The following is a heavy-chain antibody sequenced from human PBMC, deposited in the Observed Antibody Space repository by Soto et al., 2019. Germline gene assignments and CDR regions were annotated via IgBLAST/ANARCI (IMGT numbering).Heavy chain of an antibody. CDR1: GGSISSYY. CDR3: ARRYGVYFDY. V-gene: IGHV4-59*08. D-gene: IGHD4-17*01. J-gene: IGHJ4*02. Sequence: QVQLQESGPGLVKPSETLSLTCTVPGGSISSYYWSWIRQPPGKGLELIGYIYYSGSTNYNPSLKSRGTIAVDTSKIQFSLKLSSVTAADTAVYYCARRYGVYFDYWGQGTLVTVSS. CDR2: IYYSGST.